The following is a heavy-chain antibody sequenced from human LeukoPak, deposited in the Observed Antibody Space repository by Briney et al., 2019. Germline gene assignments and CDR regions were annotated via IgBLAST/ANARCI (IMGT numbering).Heavy chain of an antibody. V-gene: IGHV3-21*01. CDR3: ARDGWTSSWDDAFDI. D-gene: IGHD1-26*01. CDR2: ISSSSSYI. J-gene: IGHJ3*02. Sequence: GGSLRLSCAASGLTFSSYSMNWVRQAPGKGLEWVSSISSSSSYIYYADSVKGRFTISRDNAKNSLYLQMNSLRAEDTAVYYCARDGWTSSWDDAFDIWGQGTWSPSLQ. CDR1: GLTFSSYS.